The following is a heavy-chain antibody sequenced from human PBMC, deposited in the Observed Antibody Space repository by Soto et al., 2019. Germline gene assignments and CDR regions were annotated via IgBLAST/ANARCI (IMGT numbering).Heavy chain of an antibody. D-gene: IGHD2-2*01. CDR3: ARLWPPSIVLVPAALQRYYFDY. V-gene: IGHV1-24*01. CDR2: FDPEDGET. CDR1: GDTLTELS. Sequence: ASVKVSCKVCGDTLTELSMHWVRQAPGKGLEWMGGFDPEDGETIYAQKFQGRVTMTEDTSTDTAYMELSSLRSEDTAVYYCARLWPPSIVLVPAALQRYYFDYWGQGTLVTVSS. J-gene: IGHJ4*02.